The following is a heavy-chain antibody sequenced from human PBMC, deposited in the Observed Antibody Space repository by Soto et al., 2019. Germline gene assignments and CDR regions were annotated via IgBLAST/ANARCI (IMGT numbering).Heavy chain of an antibody. CDR1: GFTVSSNY. J-gene: IGHJ2*01. CDR2: IYSGGST. CDR3: ARELAARGPVGWYFDL. Sequence: EVQLVESGGGLIQPGGSLRLSCAASGFTVSSNYMSWVRQAPGKGLEWVSVIYSGGSTYYADSVKGRFTISRDNSKNTLYLQMNSLRAEDTAVYYCARELAARGPVGWYFDLWGRGTLVTVSS. D-gene: IGHD6-6*01. V-gene: IGHV3-53*01.